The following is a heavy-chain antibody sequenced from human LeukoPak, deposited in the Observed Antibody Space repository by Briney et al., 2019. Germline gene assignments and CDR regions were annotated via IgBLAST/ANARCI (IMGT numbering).Heavy chain of an antibody. J-gene: IGHJ4*02. CDR1: GGSISSYY. D-gene: IGHD4-17*01. CDR3: ARGSTVTTTVYYFDY. V-gene: IGHV4-4*07. Sequence: SETLSLTCTVSGGSISSYYWSWIRQHAGKGLEWIGRIYTSGSTNYNPSLKSRVTMSVDTSKNQFSLKLSSVTAADTAVYYCARGSTVTTTVYYFDYWGQGTLVTVSS. CDR2: IYTSGST.